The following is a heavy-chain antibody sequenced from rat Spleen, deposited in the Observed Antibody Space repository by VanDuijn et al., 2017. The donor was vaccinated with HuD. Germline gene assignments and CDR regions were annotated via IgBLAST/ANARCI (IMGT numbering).Heavy chain of an antibody. Sequence: QVQLKESGPGLVQPSQTLSLTCTVSGFSLTSYHISWVRQPPGKGLEWMGRIQSGGSTDYNSALKSRLSISRDTSKSQVFLKMNSLQTEDTAIYFCTRDHTMMVPITTGVMDAWGQGASVTVSS. CDR3: TRDHTMMVPITTGVMDA. CDR1: GFSLTSYH. J-gene: IGHJ4*01. V-gene: IGHV2S1*01. CDR2: IQSGGST. D-gene: IGHD1-12*02.